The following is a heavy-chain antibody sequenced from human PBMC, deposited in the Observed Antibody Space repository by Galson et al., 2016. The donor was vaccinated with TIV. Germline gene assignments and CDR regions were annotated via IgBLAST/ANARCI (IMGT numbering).Heavy chain of an antibody. V-gene: IGHV3-53*05. Sequence: SLRLSCAASGFSVYTKYVTWVRQAPGKGLEWVAVIYSDGNAYYGDSVKGRSTISGDNSKSTLYLQMNSLRGEDTAVYYCARETVWGQGTTVTVSS. CDR2: IYSDGNA. J-gene: IGHJ6*02. CDR3: ARETV. CDR1: GFSVYTKY.